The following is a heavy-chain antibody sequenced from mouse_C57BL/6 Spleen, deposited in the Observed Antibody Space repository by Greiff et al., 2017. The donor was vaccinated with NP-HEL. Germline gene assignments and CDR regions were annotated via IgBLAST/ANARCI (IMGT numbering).Heavy chain of an antibody. Sequence: VQLQQPGAELVKPGASVKLSCKASGYTFTSYWMQWVKQRPGQGLEWIGEIDPSDSYTNYNQKFKGKATLTVDTSSSTAYMQLSSLTSEDSAVYYWARPYYDNWGQGSTLTVAS. V-gene: IGHV1-50*01. D-gene: IGHD1-1*01. CDR1: GYTFTSYW. CDR2: IDPSDSYT. J-gene: IGHJ2*01. CDR3: ARPYYDN.